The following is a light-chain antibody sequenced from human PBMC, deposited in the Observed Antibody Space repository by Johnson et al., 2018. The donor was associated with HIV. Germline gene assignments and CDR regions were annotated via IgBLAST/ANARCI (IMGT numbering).Light chain of an antibody. CDR3: GTWDSSLSTYV. CDR2: ENN. CDR1: SSNIGNNY. V-gene: IGLV1-51*02. Sequence: QSMLTQPPSVSAAPGQKVTISCSGSSSNIGNNYVSWYQQLPGTAPKLLIYENNKRPSGIPDRFSGSKSGTSATLGITGRQTGDEADYYCGTWDSSLSTYVFGTGTKVTVL. J-gene: IGLJ1*01.